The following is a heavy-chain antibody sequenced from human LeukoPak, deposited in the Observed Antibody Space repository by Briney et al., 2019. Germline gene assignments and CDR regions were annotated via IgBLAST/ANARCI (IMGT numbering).Heavy chain of an antibody. D-gene: IGHD3-22*01. CDR1: GFTFSSYA. J-gene: IGHJ4*02. V-gene: IGHV3-23*01. CDR2: ISGSGGST. Sequence: GRSLRLSCAASGFTFSSYAMSWVRQAPGKGLEWVSAISGSGGSTYYADSVKGRFTISRDNSKNTLYLQVNSLRAEDTAVYYCARAYYYDSSGYLHWGQGTLVTVSS. CDR3: ARAYYYDSSGYLH.